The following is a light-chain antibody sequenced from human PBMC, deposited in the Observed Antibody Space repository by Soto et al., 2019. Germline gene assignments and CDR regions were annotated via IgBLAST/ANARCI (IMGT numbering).Light chain of an antibody. CDR1: QSVLYSSNNKNY. CDR2: WAS. CDR3: QQYYSTPLT. V-gene: IGKV4-1*01. J-gene: IGKJ4*01. Sequence: DIVMTQSPDSLAVSLGERATINCKSSQSVLYSSNNKNYLAWYQQKPGQPPKLLIYWASTRESGVPDRFSGSGSETDFTLTISSLQAEDVAVYYCQQYYSTPLTFGGGTKGEIK.